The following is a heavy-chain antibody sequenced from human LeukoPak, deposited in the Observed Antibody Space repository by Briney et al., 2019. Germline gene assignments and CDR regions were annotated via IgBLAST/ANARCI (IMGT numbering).Heavy chain of an antibody. J-gene: IGHJ5*02. V-gene: IGHV3-66*01. Sequence: AGGSLRLSCAASGFTVSSNYMSWVRQAPGKRLEWVSVIYSGGSTYYADSVKGRFTISRDNSKNTLYLQMNSLRAEDTAVYYCARDKGLLWSYNWFDPWGQGTLVTVSS. CDR2: IYSGGST. CDR3: ARDKGLLWSYNWFDP. CDR1: GFTVSSNY. D-gene: IGHD2-2*01.